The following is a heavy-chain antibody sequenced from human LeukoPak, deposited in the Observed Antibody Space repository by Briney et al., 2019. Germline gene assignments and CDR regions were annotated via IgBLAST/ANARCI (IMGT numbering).Heavy chain of an antibody. J-gene: IGHJ4*02. CDR1: AYSFTSYC. Sequence: ESLKISCKGSAYSFTSYCIGCVRQMPEKGLEWMGIIYPSDSGTRYSPSFHVQVTISADKSISTAYLQRSSLTASDTAMYYCARLASHRGTAMAAFDYWGQGTLVTVSS. CDR2: IYPSDSGT. D-gene: IGHD5-18*01. CDR3: ARLASHRGTAMAAFDY. V-gene: IGHV5-51*01.